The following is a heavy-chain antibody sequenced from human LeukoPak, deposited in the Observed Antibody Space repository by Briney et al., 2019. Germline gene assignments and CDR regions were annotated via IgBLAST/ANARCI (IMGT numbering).Heavy chain of an antibody. CDR3: ARGLRCSGGSCYPASYYYYYMDV. V-gene: IGHV4-59*01. CDR2: SYYSGST. Sequence: SETLSLTCTVSGGTISSYYVSRIRQPPGKGLEWIGYSYYSGSTNYNPSLTSRVTISVDTSKKQFSLKLSSVTAADTAVYYRARGLRCSGGSCYPASYYYYYMDVWGKGPTVSVSS. J-gene: IGHJ6*03. D-gene: IGHD2-15*01. CDR1: GGTISSYY.